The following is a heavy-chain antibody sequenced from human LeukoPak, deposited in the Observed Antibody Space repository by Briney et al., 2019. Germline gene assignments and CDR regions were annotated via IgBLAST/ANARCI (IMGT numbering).Heavy chain of an antibody. CDR1: GFTFDDYA. Sequence: GGSLRLSCAASGFTFDDYAMHWVRQAPGKGLEWVSGISWNSGSIGYADSVKGRFTISRDNAKNSLYLQMNSLRAEDTAVYYCAKLPQIAVAGTFFDYWGQGTLVTVSS. CDR3: AKLPQIAVAGTFFDY. V-gene: IGHV3-9*01. D-gene: IGHD6-19*01. CDR2: ISWNSGSI. J-gene: IGHJ4*02.